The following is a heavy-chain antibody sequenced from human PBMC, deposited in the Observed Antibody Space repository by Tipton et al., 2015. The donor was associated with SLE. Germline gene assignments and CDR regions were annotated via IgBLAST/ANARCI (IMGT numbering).Heavy chain of an antibody. D-gene: IGHD1-26*01. Sequence: TLSLTCTVSGGSLSSGDYSWSWVRQPPGKGLEWIGYISQSGSTKYNASLKSRVTISADTSKNHFSLRLTSVTAADTAVYYCARGPVGAIPFDYWGQGALITVSS. V-gene: IGHV4-61*03. J-gene: IGHJ4*02. CDR2: ISQSGST. CDR1: GGSLSSGDYS. CDR3: ARGPVGAIPFDY.